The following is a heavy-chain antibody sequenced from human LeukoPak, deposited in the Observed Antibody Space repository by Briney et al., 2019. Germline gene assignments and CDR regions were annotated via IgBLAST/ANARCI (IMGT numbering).Heavy chain of an antibody. J-gene: IGHJ6*03. Sequence: GGSLRLSCAASGFTFSSYAMHWVRQAPGKGLEYVSAINSNGGNRHYADSVKGRFSISRDNSKNTLCLQMGSLRVEDMAVYYCARARLKWSSSASYQYYYLDVWGKGTTVTVSS. D-gene: IGHD6-6*01. V-gene: IGHV3-64*02. CDR2: INSNGGNR. CDR3: ARARLKWSSSASYQYYYLDV. CDR1: GFTFSSYA.